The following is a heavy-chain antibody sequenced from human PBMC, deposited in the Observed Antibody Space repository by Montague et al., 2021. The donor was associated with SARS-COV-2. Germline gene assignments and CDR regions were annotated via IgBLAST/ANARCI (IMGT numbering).Heavy chain of an antibody. V-gene: IGHV4-4*07. CDR2: LYTSGST. J-gene: IGHJ6*02. CDR3: ARESGYSSGWRYYYGMYV. CDR1: GGSISNYY. Sequence: SETLSLTCTVSGGSISNYYWTWIRQPAGKGLEWIGRLYTSGSTTYNPSLKSRVTMSVDTSKNQFSLNVTSVTAADTAIYYCARESGYSSGWRYYYGMYVWGQGTTVTVS. D-gene: IGHD6-19*01.